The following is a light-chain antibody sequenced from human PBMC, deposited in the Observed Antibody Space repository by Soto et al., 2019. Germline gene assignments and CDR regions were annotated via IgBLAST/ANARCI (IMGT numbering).Light chain of an antibody. Sequence: DIQMTQSPSTLSASVGDRVTITCRASQSISNRLAWYQQKPGKAPKVLIYDASSLESGVPSRFSGSGSGTEFILTISSLQPDDFATYYCQHYGGMWAFGQGTKVEVK. CDR3: QHYGGMWA. J-gene: IGKJ1*01. CDR1: QSISNR. CDR2: DAS. V-gene: IGKV1-5*01.